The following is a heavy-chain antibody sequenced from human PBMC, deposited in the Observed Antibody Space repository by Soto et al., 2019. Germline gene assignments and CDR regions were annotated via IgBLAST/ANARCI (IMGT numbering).Heavy chain of an antibody. Sequence: QVQLVQSGAEVKKPGASVKVSCKASGYTFTGYYMHWVRQAPGQGLEWMGWINPNSGGTNYAQKFQVWVTMTRDTSISKGYMELSRLRSDATAVYYCARDARGDEAPMAYWGQGTLVTVSS. D-gene: IGHD2-8*01. CDR1: GYTFTGYY. CDR3: ARDARGDEAPMAY. CDR2: INPNSGGT. J-gene: IGHJ4*02. V-gene: IGHV1-2*04.